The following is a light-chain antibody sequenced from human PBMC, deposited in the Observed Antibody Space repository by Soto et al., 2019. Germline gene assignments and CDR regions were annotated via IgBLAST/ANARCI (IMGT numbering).Light chain of an antibody. CDR3: HHYET. Sequence: EIVMTQSPATLSVSPGERATLSCRASQSVGSHLAWYQQKPGQAPRLLIYGASRRATGFPARFSGSGSGTDFTLTISRLEPEDFTVYYCHHYETFGQGTKVDIK. CDR1: QSVGSH. V-gene: IGKV3-15*01. J-gene: IGKJ1*01. CDR2: GAS.